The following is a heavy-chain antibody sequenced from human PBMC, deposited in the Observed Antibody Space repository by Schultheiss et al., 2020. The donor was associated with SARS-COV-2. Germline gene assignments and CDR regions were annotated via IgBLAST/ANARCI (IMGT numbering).Heavy chain of an antibody. CDR1: GFTVSSNY. J-gene: IGHJ6*02. Sequence: GGSLRLSCAASGFTVSSNYMSWVRQAPGKGLEWVSYISSSGSTIYYADSVKGRFTISRDNAKNSLYLQMNSLRAEDTAVYYCARDVVAAATPGYYYYYGLDVWGQGTTVTVSS. D-gene: IGHD2-15*01. CDR2: ISSSGSTI. V-gene: IGHV3-11*04. CDR3: ARDVVAAATPGYYYYYGLDV.